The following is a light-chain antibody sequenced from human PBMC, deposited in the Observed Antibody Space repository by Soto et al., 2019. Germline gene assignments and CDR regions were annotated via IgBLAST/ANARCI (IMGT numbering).Light chain of an antibody. V-gene: IGLV1-47*01. CDR1: SSNIGRNY. CDR3: ATWDDSLGGPV. Sequence: QVVVTQTPSVSGTPGQRVNISCSGSSSNIGRNYVYWYHQFPGTAPKLLIYRDNERPSGVPDRFSGSKSGTSASLAISGLRSGDEADYHCATWDDSLGGPVFGGGTQLTVL. CDR2: RDN. J-gene: IGLJ2*01.